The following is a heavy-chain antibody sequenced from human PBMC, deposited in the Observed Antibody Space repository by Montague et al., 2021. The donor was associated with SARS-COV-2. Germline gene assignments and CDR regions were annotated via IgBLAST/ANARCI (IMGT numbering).Heavy chain of an antibody. J-gene: IGHJ3*02. CDR1: GSSVRSDYY. Sequence: SETLSLTCNVSGSSVRSDYYWAWIRQSPGKGLEWIGSSSHNGIADYNPSLRSRVTLSVDKSKNQISLKLTSVAAADTAGDYCARYSPFGFELPETFDIWGRGTMVTVSS. D-gene: IGHD2-21*01. CDR3: ARYSPFGFELPETFDI. V-gene: IGHV4-38-2*02. CDR2: SSHNGIA.